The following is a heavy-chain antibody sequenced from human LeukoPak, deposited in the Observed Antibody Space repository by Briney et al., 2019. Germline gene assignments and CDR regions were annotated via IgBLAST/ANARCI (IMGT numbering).Heavy chain of an antibody. D-gene: IGHD4-23*01. CDR2: ISGSGGST. CDR3: AKRGHDYGGNLPGWFDP. J-gene: IGHJ5*02. V-gene: IGHV3-23*01. Sequence: PGGSLRLSCAASGFTFSSYAMSWVRQAPGKGLEWVSAISGSGGSTYYADSVKGRFTISRDNSKNTLYLQMNSLRAEDTAVYYCAKRGHDYGGNLPGWFDPWGQGTLVTVSS. CDR1: GFTFSSYA.